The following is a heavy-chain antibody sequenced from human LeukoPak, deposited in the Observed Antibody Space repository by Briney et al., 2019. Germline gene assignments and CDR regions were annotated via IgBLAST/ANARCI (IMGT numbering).Heavy chain of an antibody. D-gene: IGHD1-7*01. V-gene: IGHV4-38-2*02. J-gene: IGHJ4*02. CDR3: ARVYNWNSSGLGAPRD. Sequence: SETLSLSCTAFGYSISSGYYWGWLRQPPGKVLEWIGSIYHSGNTYYNASLKSRVTISVDTSKNPFSLRMSSVTAEDTAVYYCARVYNWNSSGLGAPRDWGRGTLVTVSS. CDR2: IYHSGNT. CDR1: GYSISSGYY.